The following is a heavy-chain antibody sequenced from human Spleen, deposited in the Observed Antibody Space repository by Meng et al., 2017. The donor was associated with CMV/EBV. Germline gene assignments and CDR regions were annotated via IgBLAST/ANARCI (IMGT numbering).Heavy chain of an antibody. CDR1: GFTFSSYA. J-gene: IGHJ4*02. CDR2: ISYDGSNK. V-gene: IGHV3-30*04. D-gene: IGHD3-22*01. Sequence: LSLTCAAFGFTFSSYAMHWVRQAPGKGLEWVAVISYDGSNKYYADSVKGRFTISRDNSKNTLCLQMNSLTAEDTAVYHCTRYRPKTVIVWGQGTLVTVSS. CDR3: TRYRPKTVIV.